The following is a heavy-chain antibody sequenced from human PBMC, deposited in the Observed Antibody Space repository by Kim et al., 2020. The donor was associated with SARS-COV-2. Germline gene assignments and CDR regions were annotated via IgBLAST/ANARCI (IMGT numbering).Heavy chain of an antibody. CDR3: ATSPSIAVASWFDP. Sequence: AQKFQGRVTMTEETYQDTAYMELSSLRSEDTAVYYCATSPSIAVASWFDPWGQGTLVTVSS. V-gene: IGHV1-24*01. D-gene: IGHD6-13*01. J-gene: IGHJ5*02.